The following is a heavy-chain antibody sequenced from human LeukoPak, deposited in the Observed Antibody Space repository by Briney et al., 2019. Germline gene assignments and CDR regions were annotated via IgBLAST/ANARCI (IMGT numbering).Heavy chain of an antibody. CDR1: GGSISSSNW. V-gene: IGHV4-4*02. CDR2: IYHSGST. Sequence: KPSGTLSLTCAVSGGSISSSNWWSWVRQPPGKGLEWIGEIYHSGSTNYNPSLKSRVTISVDKSKNQFSLKLSSVTAADTAVYYCARDKDYFDSGGAFDIWGQGTMVTVSS. J-gene: IGHJ3*02. D-gene: IGHD3-22*01. CDR3: ARDKDYFDSGGAFDI.